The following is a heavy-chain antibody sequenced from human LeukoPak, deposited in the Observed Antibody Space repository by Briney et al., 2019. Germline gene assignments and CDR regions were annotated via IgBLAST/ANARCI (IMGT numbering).Heavy chain of an antibody. V-gene: IGHV4-59*12. CDR1: GGSISSYY. J-gene: IGHJ4*02. CDR2: IYYSGST. CDR3: ARGTGGPRSGY. D-gene: IGHD4-23*01. Sequence: PSETLSLTCTVSGGSISSYYWSWIRQPPGKGLEWIGYIYYSGSTNYNPSLKSRVTISVDTSKNQFSLKLSSVTAADTAVYYCARGTGGPRSGYWGQGTLVTVSS.